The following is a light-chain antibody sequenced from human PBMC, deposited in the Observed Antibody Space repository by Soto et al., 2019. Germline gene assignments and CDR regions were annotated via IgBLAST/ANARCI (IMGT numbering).Light chain of an antibody. CDR1: QSVSSN. CDR3: QQYGRSPLT. CDR2: GAS. Sequence: EIVMSQSPAALSVSPGERATLSCRASQSVSSNLAWYQQKPGQAPRLLIYGASTRATGIPARFSGSGSGTEFSLTISRLEPEDFAVYYCQQYGRSPLTFGGGTKVDIK. V-gene: IGKV3-15*01. J-gene: IGKJ4*01.